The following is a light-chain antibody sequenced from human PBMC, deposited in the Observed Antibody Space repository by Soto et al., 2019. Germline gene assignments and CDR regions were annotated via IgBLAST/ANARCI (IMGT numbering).Light chain of an antibody. V-gene: IGKV3-20*01. CDR3: QQYGSSPLYT. CDR1: QSVSSSS. CDR2: GAS. Sequence: EIVLTQSPYTLSLSPGERSTLSCMAIQSVSSSSLAWYQQKPGQAPSLLIYGASSRATGIPDRFSGSGSGTDFTLTISRLEPEDFAVYYCQQYGSSPLYTFGPGTKVDIK. J-gene: IGKJ3*01.